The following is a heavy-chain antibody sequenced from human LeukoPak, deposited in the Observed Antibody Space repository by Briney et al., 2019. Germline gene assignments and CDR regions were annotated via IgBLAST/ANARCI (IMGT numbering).Heavy chain of an antibody. CDR2: INWNGGST. D-gene: IGHD3-22*01. Sequence: GGSLRLSCAASGFTFDDYGMSWVRQAPGKGLEWVSGINWNGGSTGYADSVKGRFTISRDNAKNSLYLQMNSLRAEDTALYYCARAKYYYDSTGYCDWGQGTLVTVSS. CDR3: ARAKYYYDSTGYCD. J-gene: IGHJ4*02. V-gene: IGHV3-20*04. CDR1: GFTFDDYG.